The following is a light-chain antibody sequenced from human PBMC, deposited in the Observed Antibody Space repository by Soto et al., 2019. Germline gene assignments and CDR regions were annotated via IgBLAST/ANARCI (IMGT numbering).Light chain of an antibody. V-gene: IGKV3-20*01. CDR2: GAS. J-gene: IGKJ5*01. CDR1: QSVTSNY. Sequence: EIVLTQSPGTLSLSPGARATLSCRASQSVTSNYLAWYQQKPGQAPRLLIFGASSRATGIPDRFSGSGSGTEFTLTISSLQSEDFAVYYCQQYNNWPPITFGQGTRLEIK. CDR3: QQYNNWPPIT.